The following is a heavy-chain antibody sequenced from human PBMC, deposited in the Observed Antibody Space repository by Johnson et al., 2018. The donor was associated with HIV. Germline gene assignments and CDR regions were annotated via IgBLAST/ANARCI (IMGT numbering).Heavy chain of an antibody. Sequence: QVQLVESGGGVVQPGRSLRLSCAASGFTFSSYAMHWVRQAPGKGLEWVAVIAYDGSNKYYADSVKGRFTISRDNSKNTLYLQMKSLRADDTAVYYCAREGYSYGYDAFDIWGQGTMVTVSS. D-gene: IGHD5-18*01. CDR2: IAYDGSNK. CDR1: GFTFSSYA. CDR3: AREGYSYGYDAFDI. V-gene: IGHV3-30*14. J-gene: IGHJ3*02.